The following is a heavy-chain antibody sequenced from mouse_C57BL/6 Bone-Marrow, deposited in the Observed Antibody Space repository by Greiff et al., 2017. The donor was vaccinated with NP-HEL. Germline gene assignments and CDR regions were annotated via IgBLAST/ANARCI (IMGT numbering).Heavy chain of an antibody. CDR1: GYTFTSYW. J-gene: IGHJ2*01. CDR2: IYPGGSDT. V-gene: IGHV1-5*01. CDR3: ARALGRGGNFDY. Sequence: VQLMQSGTVLARPGASVKMSCKTSGYTFTSYWMHWVKQRPGQGLEWIGAIYPGGSDTSYNQKFKGKAKLTAVTSTSTAYMELSSLTNEDSAVYYCARALGRGGNFDYWGQGTTLTVSA. D-gene: IGHD4-1*01.